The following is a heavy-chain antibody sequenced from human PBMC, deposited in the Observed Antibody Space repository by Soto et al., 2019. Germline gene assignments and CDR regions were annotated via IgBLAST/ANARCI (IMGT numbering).Heavy chain of an antibody. J-gene: IGHJ5*02. CDR3: ASHDPGARFDP. CDR2: INPNNGAT. Sequence: ASVRVSCKAPRYIFTAYFMHWVRQAPGQGLEWMGWINPNNGATHYGLSFQGRVTMTRDTSISTAYMELSSLRSDDTAVYYCASHDPGARFDPWGQGTLVTVSS. CDR1: RYIFTAYF. D-gene: IGHD1-1*01. V-gene: IGHV1-2*02.